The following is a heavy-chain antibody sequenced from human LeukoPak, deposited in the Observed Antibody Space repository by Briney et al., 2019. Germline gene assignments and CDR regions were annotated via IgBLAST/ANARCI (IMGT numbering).Heavy chain of an antibody. V-gene: IGHV3-43*01. CDR2: ITWKSHRT. CDR3: ASEVGYRSLGY. J-gene: IGHJ4*02. D-gene: IGHD3-3*01. Sequence: GGSLRLSCAAPGFTFDDDTMHWVCQTPGRGLEWVSFITWKSHRTHYADSVKGRFTVSRDNSKDSLYLQMNSLRTEDTGLYHCASEVGYRSLGYLGQGTLVTVSS. CDR1: GFTFDDDT.